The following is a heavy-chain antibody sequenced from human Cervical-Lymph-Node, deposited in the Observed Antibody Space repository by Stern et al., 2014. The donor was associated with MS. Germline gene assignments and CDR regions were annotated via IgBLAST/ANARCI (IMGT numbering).Heavy chain of an antibody. CDR2: VYYSGAT. Sequence: QVQLQESGPGLVKPSETLSLTCAVSGDSISSYTHYWAWIRQPPGKGLEWLGSVYYSGATHYNPSLKSPLAISVDKPKNRFARGLNSGTAADTAVYYCAKHACTGAACPFDLWGQGTLVTVSS. J-gene: IGHJ4*02. V-gene: IGHV4-39*01. CDR3: AKHACTGAACPFDL. CDR1: GDSISSYTHY. D-gene: IGHD2-8*02.